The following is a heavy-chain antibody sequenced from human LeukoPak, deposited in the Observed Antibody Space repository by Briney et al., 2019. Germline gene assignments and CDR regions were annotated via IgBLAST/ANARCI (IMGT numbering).Heavy chain of an antibody. D-gene: IGHD2-2*01. V-gene: IGHV4-59*01. CDR3: ARPLSRSGWFDP. CDR2: IYYSGRT. Sequence: SETLSLTCTVSGGPISGYYWNWIRQPPGKGLEWIGSIYYSGRTSFNGSLKTRITMSVDTSKNQFSLKLTSVTTADTAVYYCARPLSRSGWFDPWGQGTLVTVSS. CDR1: GGPISGYY. J-gene: IGHJ5*02.